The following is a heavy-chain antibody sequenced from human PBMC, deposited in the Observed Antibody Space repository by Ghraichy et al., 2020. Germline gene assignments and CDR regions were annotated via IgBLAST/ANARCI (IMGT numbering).Heavy chain of an antibody. V-gene: IGHV1-18*01. J-gene: IGHJ4*02. CDR3: ARGGAMYSSSSVGDY. Sequence: ASVKVSCKASGYTFTSYGISWVRQAPGQGLEWMGWISAYNVNTNYAQKLQGRVTMTTDTSTSTAYMELRSLRSDDTAVYYCARGGAMYSSSSVGDYWGQGTLVTVSS. D-gene: IGHD6-6*01. CDR2: ISAYNVNT. CDR1: GYTFTSYG.